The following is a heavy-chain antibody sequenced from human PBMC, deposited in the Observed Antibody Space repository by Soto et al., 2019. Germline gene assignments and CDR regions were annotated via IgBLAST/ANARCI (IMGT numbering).Heavy chain of an antibody. CDR1: GGSISSGGYY. D-gene: IGHD3-22*01. CDR3: ARDGDSSGYLGAFDI. V-gene: IGHV4-31*03. Sequence: QVQLQESGPGLVKPSQTLSLTCTVSGGSISSGGYYWSWIRQHPGKGLEWIGYIYYSGSTYYNPSLKSRVTISVDPSKNQSSLKLSAVTAADTAVYYCARDGDSSGYLGAFDIGGQGTMVTVSS. CDR2: IYYSGST. J-gene: IGHJ3*02.